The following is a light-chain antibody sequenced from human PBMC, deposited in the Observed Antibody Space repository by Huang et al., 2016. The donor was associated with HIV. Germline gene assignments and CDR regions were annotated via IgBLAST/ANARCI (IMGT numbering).Light chain of an antibody. CDR3: QQYNNYPFT. CDR1: QGIGTY. J-gene: IGKJ3*01. CDR2: AAS. V-gene: IGKV1-16*02. Sequence: DIQMTQSPYSLSASAGDRVTITCRASQGIGTYLVWFQQKPGKAPKSLIDAASSFQSGVPSKFSGSGSGTDFTLTISSLQPEDCATYYCQQYNNYPFTFGPGTKVDIK.